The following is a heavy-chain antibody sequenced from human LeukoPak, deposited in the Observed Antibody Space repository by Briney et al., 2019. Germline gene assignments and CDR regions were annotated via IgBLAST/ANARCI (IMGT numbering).Heavy chain of an antibody. CDR3: AKSSGWYLQSEYFDY. CDR1: GFTFSSYG. J-gene: IGHJ4*02. Sequence: QPGRSLRLSCAASGFTFSSYGMHWVRQAPGKGLEWVAVISYDGSNKYYADSVKGRFTISRDNSKNTLYLQMNSLRAEDTAVYYCAKSSGWYLQSEYFDYWGQGTLVTVSS. CDR2: ISYDGSNK. V-gene: IGHV3-30*18. D-gene: IGHD6-19*01.